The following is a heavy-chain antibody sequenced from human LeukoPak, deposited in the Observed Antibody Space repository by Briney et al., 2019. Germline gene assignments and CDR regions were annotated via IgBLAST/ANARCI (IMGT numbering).Heavy chain of an antibody. V-gene: IGHV3-13*01. CDR2: IGTAGDT. Sequence: GGSLRLSCAASGFTFSSYDMHWVRQATGKGLEWVSAIGTAGDTYYPGSVKGRFTISRENAKNSLYLQMNSLRAGDTAVYYCARVSGDYGGYYFDYWGQGTLVTVSS. CDR3: ARVSGDYGGYYFDY. J-gene: IGHJ4*02. D-gene: IGHD4-17*01. CDR1: GFTFSSYD.